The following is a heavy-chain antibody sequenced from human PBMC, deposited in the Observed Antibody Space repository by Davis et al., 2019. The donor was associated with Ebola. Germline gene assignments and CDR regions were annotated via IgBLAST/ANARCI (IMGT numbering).Heavy chain of an antibody. CDR3: ARAYGSSWYDY. Sequence: GGSLRLSCAASGFIFSSYTMNWVRQAPGKGLEWVSSISVSSGYIYYEDSVKGRFTISRDNAKNSLFLQMNSLRADDTAVYYCARAYGSSWYDYWGQGTLVTVSS. J-gene: IGHJ4*02. CDR1: GFIFSSYT. V-gene: IGHV3-21*01. D-gene: IGHD6-13*01. CDR2: ISVSSGYI.